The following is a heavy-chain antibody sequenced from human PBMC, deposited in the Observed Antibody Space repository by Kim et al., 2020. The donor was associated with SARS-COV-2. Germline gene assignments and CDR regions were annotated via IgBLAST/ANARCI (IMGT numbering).Heavy chain of an antibody. CDR3: VRDQCSGGSCSPGY. Sequence: GGSLRLSCAASGFTFSSFAMHWVRQTPGKGLEWVAVISLDASKKYYADCVKGRFTISRDNSKNTLYVQMNSLRLEDTAVYYCVRDQCSGGSCSPGYWGQGSLVSVSS. CDR1: GFTFSSFA. J-gene: IGHJ4*02. D-gene: IGHD2-15*01. V-gene: IGHV3-30*04. CDR2: ISLDASKK.